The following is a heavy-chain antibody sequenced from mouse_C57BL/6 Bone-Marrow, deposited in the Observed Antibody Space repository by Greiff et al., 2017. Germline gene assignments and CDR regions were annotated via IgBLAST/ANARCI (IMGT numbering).Heavy chain of an antibody. CDR2: ISRDSSAI. CDR1: GFTFSDYG. Sequence: EVQLQESGAGLVKPGGSLKLSCAASGFTFSDYGMHWVRQAPEKGLEWVAYISRDSSAIDYAATLQGRFTISRDNAKNTLFLQMTSLRSEDTAMFDCEWSDLCFYATDYWGQGTSLTVSS. D-gene: IGHD1-1*01. CDR3: EWSDLCFYATDY. J-gene: IGHJ4*01. V-gene: IGHV5-17*01.